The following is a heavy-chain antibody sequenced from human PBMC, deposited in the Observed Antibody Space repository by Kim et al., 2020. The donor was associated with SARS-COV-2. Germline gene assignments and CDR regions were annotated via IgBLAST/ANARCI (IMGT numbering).Heavy chain of an antibody. J-gene: IGHJ6*02. Sequence: GGSLRLSCAASGFTFSRYGMHWVRQAPGKGLEWVAVISYDGSNKYYVDSVKGRFTISRDNSKNTLYLQMNSLRAEDTAVYYCAKDFYPYGSGSQMGYGMDVWGQGTTVTVSS. CDR2: ISYDGSNK. CDR1: GFTFSRYG. CDR3: AKDFYPYGSGSQMGYGMDV. V-gene: IGHV3-30*18. D-gene: IGHD3-10*01.